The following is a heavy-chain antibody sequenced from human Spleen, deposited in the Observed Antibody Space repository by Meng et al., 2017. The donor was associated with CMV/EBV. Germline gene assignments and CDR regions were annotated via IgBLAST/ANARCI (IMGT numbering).Heavy chain of an antibody. CDR2: ISGGGGST. Sequence: CEGSVFVFSGNGMTWVGQAAGDELEWVLAISGGGGSTYYADSVKGRFTISRDNSKNILYLQMNSLRAEDTAVYYCAKGGPVIAVFDYWGQGTLVTVSS. V-gene: IGHV3-23*01. D-gene: IGHD2-21*01. CDR3: AKGGPVIAVFDY. J-gene: IGHJ4*02. CDR1: VFVFSGNG.